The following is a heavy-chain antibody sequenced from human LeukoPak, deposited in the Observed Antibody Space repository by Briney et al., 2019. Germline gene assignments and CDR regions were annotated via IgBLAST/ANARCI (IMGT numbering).Heavy chain of an antibody. CDR3: TRGPIQLWLYHGTDV. Sequence: GRSLRLSCTVSGFTFGDHAMSWVRQAPGKGLEWVGFIRSKTYGGTTEYAASVKGKFIISRDDSTSIAYLQMNSLKTEDTAVYCCTRGPIQLWLYHGTDVWGQGTTVTVSS. CDR2: IRSKTYGGTT. CDR1: GFTFGDHA. V-gene: IGHV3-49*04. D-gene: IGHD5-18*01. J-gene: IGHJ6*02.